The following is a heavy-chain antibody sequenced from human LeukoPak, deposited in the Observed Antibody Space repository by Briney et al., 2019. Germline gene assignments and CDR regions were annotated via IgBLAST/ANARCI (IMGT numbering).Heavy chain of an antibody. CDR1: GYTFTSYA. J-gene: IGHJ4*02. CDR2: INAGNGNT. CDR3: ARDLGYCSSTNCYTSFDY. D-gene: IGHD2-2*02. Sequence: ASVKVSCKASGYTFTSYAMHWVGQAPGQRLEWMGWINAGNGNTKYSRKFQGRVTITRDTSASTAYMELSSLRSEDTAVYYCARDLGYCSSTNCYTSFDYWGQGTLVTVSS. V-gene: IGHV1-3*01.